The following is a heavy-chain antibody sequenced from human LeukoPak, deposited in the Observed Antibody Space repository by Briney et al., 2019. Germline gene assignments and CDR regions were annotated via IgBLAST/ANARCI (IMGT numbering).Heavy chain of an antibody. CDR1: GYSFTSYW. Sequence: GESLKISCKGSGYSFTSYWIGWVRQMPGKGLEWMGIIYPGDSDTRYSPSFQGQVTISADKSISTAYLQWSSLKASDTAMYYCARSEFYGSGLLIAFDIWDQGTMVTVSS. CDR3: ARSEFYGSGLLIAFDI. CDR2: IYPGDSDT. V-gene: IGHV5-51*01. D-gene: IGHD3-10*01. J-gene: IGHJ3*02.